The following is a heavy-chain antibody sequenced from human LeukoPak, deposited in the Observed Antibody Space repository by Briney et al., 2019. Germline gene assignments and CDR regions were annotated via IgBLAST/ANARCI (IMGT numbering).Heavy chain of an antibody. CDR2: MSGGGNT. D-gene: IGHD3-22*01. J-gene: IGHJ6*03. CDR1: GFTFSDYA. V-gene: IGHV3-23*01. Sequence: GGSLTLSCATSGFTFSDYAMSWVRQTPGKGLEWVSSMSGGGNTYYADSVKGRFTITRDNSKSTLYLQMNSLRAEDTAVYYCAKGTYYDSSGYRYYFYYMDVWGKGTTVTVSS. CDR3: AKGTYYDSSGYRYYFYYMDV.